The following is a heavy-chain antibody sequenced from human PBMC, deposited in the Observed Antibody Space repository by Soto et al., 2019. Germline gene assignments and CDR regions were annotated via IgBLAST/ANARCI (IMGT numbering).Heavy chain of an antibody. J-gene: IGHJ4*02. CDR2: INADNGDT. Sequence: QVQLVQSGAEVKKPGASVKISCKASGYTFTSYIIHWVRQTPGQRLEWMGWINADNGDTKYSQTFQGRVTITRDTSASTVDMEVSSLRSEDTAVYYCARLAAGGAVSYWGQGTLVTVSS. V-gene: IGHV1-3*01. CDR1: GYTFTSYI. CDR3: ARLAAGGAVSY. D-gene: IGHD1-26*01.